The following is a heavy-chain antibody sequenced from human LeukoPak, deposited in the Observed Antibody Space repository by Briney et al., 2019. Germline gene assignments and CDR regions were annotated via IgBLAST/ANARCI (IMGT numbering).Heavy chain of an antibody. CDR3: VTFVDFRFDY. Sequence: PGGSLRLSCAASGLTFSNYAMSWVRQAPGKGLEWVSAISGSGGSTDYADSVKGRFTISRDSSRNTLFLQMNSLTAEDTAVYYCVTFVDFRFDYWGQGTLVTVSS. J-gene: IGHJ4*02. V-gene: IGHV3-23*01. D-gene: IGHD3/OR15-3a*01. CDR2: ISGSGGST. CDR1: GLTFSNYA.